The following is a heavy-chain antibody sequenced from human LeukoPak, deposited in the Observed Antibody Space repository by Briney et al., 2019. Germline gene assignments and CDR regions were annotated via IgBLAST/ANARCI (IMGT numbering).Heavy chain of an antibody. CDR2: ISGSGGST. V-gene: IGHV3-23*01. CDR1: GFTFSSYA. J-gene: IGHJ6*02. CDR3: AKGGGGSYYLYYYYGMDV. Sequence: GGSLRLSCAASGFTFSSYAMSWVRQAPGKGLEWVSAISGSGGSTYYADSVKGRFTISRDNSKNTLYLQMNSLRAEDTAVYYCAKGGGGSYYLYYYYGMDVWGQGTTATVSS. D-gene: IGHD1-26*01.